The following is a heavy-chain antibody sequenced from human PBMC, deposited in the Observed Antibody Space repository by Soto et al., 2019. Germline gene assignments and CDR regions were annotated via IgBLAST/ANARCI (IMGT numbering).Heavy chain of an antibody. CDR3: ARGSGSYRNFDY. Sequence: SETLSLTCTVSGGSISSYYWSWIRQPPGKGLEWIGYIYYSGSTNYNPSLKSRVTISVDTSKNQFSLKLSSVTAADTAVYYCARGSGSYRNFDYWGQGTLVTVSS. CDR1: GGSISSYY. V-gene: IGHV4-59*01. CDR2: IYYSGST. D-gene: IGHD3-10*01. J-gene: IGHJ4*02.